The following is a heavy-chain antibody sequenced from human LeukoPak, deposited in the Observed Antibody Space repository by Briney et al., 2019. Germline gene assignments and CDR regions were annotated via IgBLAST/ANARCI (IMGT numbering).Heavy chain of an antibody. D-gene: IGHD6-19*01. CDR2: ISYNGSQT. CDR3: VRDRGGSGWYYFDY. Sequence: GGSLRLSCAASGFTFSIYAMHWVRQGPGKGLEHVSGISYNGSQTYYGNSVKDRFTISRDNAKNTVYLQMASLRVDDVAVYYCVRDRGGSGWYYFDYWGQGILVTVSS. V-gene: IGHV3-64*01. J-gene: IGHJ4*02. CDR1: GFTFSIYA.